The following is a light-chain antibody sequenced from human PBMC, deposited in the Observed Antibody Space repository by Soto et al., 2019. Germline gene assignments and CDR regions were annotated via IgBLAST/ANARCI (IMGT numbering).Light chain of an antibody. CDR3: QHYGSSLWT. V-gene: IGKV3-20*01. Sequence: EIVLTQSPGTLSVSPGERATLSCRASQSVSSSYLAWYQQKPGQAPRLLIYGASSRATGIPDRFSGSGSGTDFTLTISSLEPEDFAVYYCQHYGSSLWTFGQGTRVEMK. CDR2: GAS. J-gene: IGKJ1*01. CDR1: QSVSSSY.